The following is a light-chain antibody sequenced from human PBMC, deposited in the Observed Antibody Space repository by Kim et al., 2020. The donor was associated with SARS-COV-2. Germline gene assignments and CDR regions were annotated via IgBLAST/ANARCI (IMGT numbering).Light chain of an antibody. Sequence: GQSITISCTGTSSDVGSYNLVSWYQQHPGKAPKLMIYEVSKRPSGVSNRFSGSKSGNTASLTISGLQAEDEADYYCCSYAGSSTGVFGGGTKLTVL. CDR1: SSDVGSYNL. CDR2: EVS. CDR3: CSYAGSSTGV. V-gene: IGLV2-23*02. J-gene: IGLJ2*01.